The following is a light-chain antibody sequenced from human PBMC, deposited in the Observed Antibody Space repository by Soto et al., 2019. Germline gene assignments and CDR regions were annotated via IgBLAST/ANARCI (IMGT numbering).Light chain of an antibody. V-gene: IGKV3-20*01. J-gene: IGKJ1*01. CDR2: GAS. CDR1: QSVSSN. Sequence: IVFTQYPGTLSLSPVERATLSCRASQSVSSNLAWYQQKPGQAPRLLIYGASSRATGIPDRFSGSGSGTDFTLTISRLEPEDFAVYYCQQYGSWTFGQGTKVDIK. CDR3: QQYGSWT.